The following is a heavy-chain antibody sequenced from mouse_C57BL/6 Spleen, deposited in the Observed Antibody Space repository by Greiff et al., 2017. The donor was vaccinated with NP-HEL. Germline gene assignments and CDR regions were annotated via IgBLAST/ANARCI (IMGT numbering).Heavy chain of an antibody. V-gene: IGHV1-53*01. CDR1: GYTFTSYW. CDR2: INPSNGGT. J-gene: IGHJ4*01. D-gene: IGHD1-3*01. CDR3: GKDNYPYYYAMDY. Sequence: QVQLQQPGTDLVKPGASVKLSCKASGYTFTSYWMHWVKQRPGQGLEWIGNINPSNGGTNYNEKFKSKATLTVDKSSSTAYIQLSSLTSEDSAVYCGGKDNYPYYYAMDYWGQGTSVTVSS.